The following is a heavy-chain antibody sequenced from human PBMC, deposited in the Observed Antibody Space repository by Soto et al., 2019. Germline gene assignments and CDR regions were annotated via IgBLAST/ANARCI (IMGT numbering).Heavy chain of an antibody. Sequence: EVKLVESGGGLVQPGGSLRLSCAASGFAFSSYYMSWVRQAPGKGLEWVANIKQDEREKYYVDSVKGRFTISRDDAKNALYLQMNSLRVDDTAVYYCASEERANGYFDYWGQGTLVTVSS. J-gene: IGHJ4*02. CDR3: ASEERANGYFDY. V-gene: IGHV3-7*01. CDR2: IKQDEREK. D-gene: IGHD4-17*01. CDR1: GFAFSSYY.